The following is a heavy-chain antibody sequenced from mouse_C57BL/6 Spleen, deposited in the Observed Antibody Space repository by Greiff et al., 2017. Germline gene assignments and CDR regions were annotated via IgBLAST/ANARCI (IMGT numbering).Heavy chain of an antibody. CDR2: IFPGSGST. CDR1: GYTFTDYY. J-gene: IGHJ3*01. Sequence: QVQLKQSGPELVKPGASVKISCKASGYTFTDYYINWVKQRPGQGLEWIGWIFPGSGSTYYNEKFKGKATLTVDKSSSTAYMLLSSLTSEDSAVYFCARGELITTVVESPGFAYWGQGTLVTVSA. V-gene: IGHV1-75*01. CDR3: ARGELITTVVESPGFAY. D-gene: IGHD1-1*01.